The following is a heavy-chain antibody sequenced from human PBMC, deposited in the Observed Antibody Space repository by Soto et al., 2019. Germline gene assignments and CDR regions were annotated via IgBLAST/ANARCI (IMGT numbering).Heavy chain of an antibody. V-gene: IGHV1-8*01. CDR3: ARGTYGSSWYWFDP. CDR1: GYTFTSYD. J-gene: IGHJ5*02. Sequence: ASVKVSCKASGYTFTSYDINWVRQATGQGLEWMGWMNPNSGKTGYAQKFQGRVNMTRNTSISTAYMELSSLRSEVTAVYYCARGTYGSSWYWFDPWGQGTLVTVSA. D-gene: IGHD6-13*01. CDR2: MNPNSGKT.